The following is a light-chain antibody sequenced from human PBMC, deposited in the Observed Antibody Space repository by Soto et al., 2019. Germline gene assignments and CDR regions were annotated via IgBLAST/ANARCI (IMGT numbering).Light chain of an antibody. CDR2: DVS. J-gene: IGLJ2*01. CDR1: SSDVGGYNY. Sequence: QSALTQPASVSGSPGQSITISCTGTSSDVGGYNYVSWYQQHPGKAPKLMIYDVSNRPSGVSNRFSGSKSANTASLTISGLQAEDEADYSCSSYTGSSTYVVFGGGTQLTVL. CDR3: SSYTGSSTYVV. V-gene: IGLV2-14*01.